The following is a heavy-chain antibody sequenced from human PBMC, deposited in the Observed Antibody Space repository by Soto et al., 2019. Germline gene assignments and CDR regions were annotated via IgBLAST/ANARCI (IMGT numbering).Heavy chain of an antibody. CDR2: IYYSGST. D-gene: IGHD6-13*01. CDR3: ARGSRRYSSSNNKYYYYGMDV. CDR1: GGSISSGGYY. Sequence: QVQLQESGPGLVKPSQTLSLTCTVSGGSISSGGYYWSWIRQHPGKGLEWIGYIYYSGSTYYNPSLKSRVTISVDTSKNQCSLKLSSVTAADTAVYYCARGSRRYSSSNNKYYYYGMDVWGQGTTVTVSS. V-gene: IGHV4-31*03. J-gene: IGHJ6*02.